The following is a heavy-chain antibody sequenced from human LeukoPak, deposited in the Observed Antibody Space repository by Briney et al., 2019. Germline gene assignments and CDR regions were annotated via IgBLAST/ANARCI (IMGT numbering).Heavy chain of an antibody. Sequence: SETLSLTCTVSGGSISSSGYYWGWIRQPPGKGLGWIGSIHYSGSTSYNPSLNSRVTISIDTSKNQFSLKLSFVTAADTAVYYCAGGSDYFDSSGLGYWGQGTLVTVSS. CDR3: AGGSDYFDSSGLGY. D-gene: IGHD3-22*01. J-gene: IGHJ4*02. CDR1: GGSISSSGYY. CDR2: IHYSGST. V-gene: IGHV4-39*07.